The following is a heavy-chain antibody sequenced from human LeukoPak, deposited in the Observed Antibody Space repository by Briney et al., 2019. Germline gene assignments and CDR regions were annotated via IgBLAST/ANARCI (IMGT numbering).Heavy chain of an antibody. CDR2: ISGSGGST. D-gene: IGHD3-10*01. V-gene: IGHV3-23*01. J-gene: IGHJ4*02. CDR3: ARPRVVRGVFDY. CDR1: GFTFSSYA. Sequence: GGSLRLSCAASGFTFSSYAMSWVRQAPGKGLEWVSAISGSGGSTYYADSVKGRFTISRDNSKNTLYLQMNSLRAEDTAVYYCARPRVVRGVFDYWGQGTLVTVSS.